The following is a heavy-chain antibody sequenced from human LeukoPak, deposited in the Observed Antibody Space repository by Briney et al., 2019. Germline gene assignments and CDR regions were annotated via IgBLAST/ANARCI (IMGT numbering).Heavy chain of an antibody. CDR1: GLTFSSYW. Sequence: GGSLRLSCAGSGLTFSSYWMTWVRQAPGKGLEWVANIKPDGSEKAYVDSVKGRFTISRDNAKNSLFLQMNSLRDEDTAVYYCARDARYCSGGICFVAFDIWGQGTMVTVSS. CDR2: IKPDGSEK. V-gene: IGHV3-7*01. CDR3: ARDARYCSGGICFVAFDI. D-gene: IGHD2-15*01. J-gene: IGHJ3*02.